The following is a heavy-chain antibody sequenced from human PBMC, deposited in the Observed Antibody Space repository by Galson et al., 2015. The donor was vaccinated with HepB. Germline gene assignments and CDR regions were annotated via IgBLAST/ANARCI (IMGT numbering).Heavy chain of an antibody. Sequence: SLRLSCAASGFTFSNYAMSWIRQAPGKGLEWVSVISGSGGSTFYADSVKGRFTTTRDNSKNTLYLQMNSLRAEDTAVYYCGKDPSFKADYDSSTYNPREDGGQGTLVTVSS. D-gene: IGHD3-22*01. V-gene: IGHV3-23*01. CDR2: ISGSGGST. CDR3: GKDPSFKADYDSSTYNPRED. J-gene: IGHJ4*02. CDR1: GFTFSNYA.